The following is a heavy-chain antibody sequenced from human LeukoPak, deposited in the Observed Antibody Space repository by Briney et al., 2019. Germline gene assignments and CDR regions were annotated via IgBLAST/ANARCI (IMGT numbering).Heavy chain of an antibody. CDR1: GYTFTSYD. Sequence: ASVKVSCKASGYTFTSYDINWVRQATGQGLEWMGWMNPNSGNTGYAQKFQGRVTMTRNTSTSTAYMELSSLRSEDTAVYYCARQLVTRQYYYYYYMDVWGKGTTVTVSS. D-gene: IGHD3-9*01. V-gene: IGHV1-8*01. CDR3: ARQLVTRQYYYYYYMDV. CDR2: MNPNSGNT. J-gene: IGHJ6*03.